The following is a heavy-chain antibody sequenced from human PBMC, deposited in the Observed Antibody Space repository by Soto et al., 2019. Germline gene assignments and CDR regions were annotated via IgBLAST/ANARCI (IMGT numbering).Heavy chain of an antibody. J-gene: IGHJ3*02. D-gene: IGHD6-13*01. Sequence: ASVKVSCKASGYTFTGYYMHWVRQAPGQGLEWMGWINPNSGGTNYAQKFQGRVTMTRDTSISTAYMELSRLRSDDTAVYYCARVAYSSSWWGDAFDIWGQGTMVTV. CDR1: GYTFTGYY. CDR2: INPNSGGT. V-gene: IGHV1-2*02. CDR3: ARVAYSSSWWGDAFDI.